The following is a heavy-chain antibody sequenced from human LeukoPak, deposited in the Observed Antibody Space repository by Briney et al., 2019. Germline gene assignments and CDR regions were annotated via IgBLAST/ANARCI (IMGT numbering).Heavy chain of an antibody. Sequence: ASVKVSCKASGYTFISYYMHWVRQAPGQGLEWMGIINPSDGSTNYAQKFQGRVTMTRDMSTSTVYMELSRLRSEDTAVYCCATSAVVVANLFDYWGQGTLVTVSS. CDR2: INPSDGST. J-gene: IGHJ4*02. CDR3: ATSAVVVANLFDY. V-gene: IGHV1-46*01. CDR1: GYTFISYY. D-gene: IGHD2-15*01.